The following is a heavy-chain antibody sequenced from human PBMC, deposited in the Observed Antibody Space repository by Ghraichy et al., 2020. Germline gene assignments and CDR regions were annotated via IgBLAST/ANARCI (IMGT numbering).Heavy chain of an antibody. CDR3: ARDPFNYGDYVSDY. Sequence: ASVKVSCKASGYTFTSYGISWVRQAPGQGLEWMGWISAYNGNTNYAQKLQGRVTMTTDTSTSTAYMELRSLRSDDTAVYYCARDPFNYGDYVSDYWGQGTLVIVSS. CDR1: GYTFTSYG. CDR2: ISAYNGNT. V-gene: IGHV1-18*01. J-gene: IGHJ4*02. D-gene: IGHD4-17*01.